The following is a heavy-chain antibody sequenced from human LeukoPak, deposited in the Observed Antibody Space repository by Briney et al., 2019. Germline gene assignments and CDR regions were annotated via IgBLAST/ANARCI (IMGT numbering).Heavy chain of an antibody. J-gene: IGHJ4*02. V-gene: IGHV4-39*01. Sequence: TSETLSLTCTVSGGPISSSSYYWGWIRQPPGKGLEWIGSIYYSGSTYYNPSLKSRVTISVDTSKNQFSLKLSSVTAADTAVYYCAEGVDYWGQGTLVTVSS. CDR3: AEGVDY. CDR2: IYYSGST. CDR1: GGPISSSSYY.